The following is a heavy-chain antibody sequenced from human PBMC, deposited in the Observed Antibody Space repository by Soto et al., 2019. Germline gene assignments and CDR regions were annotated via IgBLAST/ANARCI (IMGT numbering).Heavy chain of an antibody. CDR2: ISAYNGNT. J-gene: IGHJ6*03. Sequence: ASVKVSCKSSCYTFTSYGISLFRHATGQGRECILLISAYNGNTNYAQKLEGRVTMTTDTSTSTAYMELRSLRSDDTAVYYCARDGSGYDFWSGYYTRNYYYYYMEVWGKGTTVTVSS. CDR1: CYTFTSYG. CDR3: ARDGSGYDFWSGYYTRNYYYYYMEV. D-gene: IGHD3-3*01. V-gene: IGHV1-18*01.